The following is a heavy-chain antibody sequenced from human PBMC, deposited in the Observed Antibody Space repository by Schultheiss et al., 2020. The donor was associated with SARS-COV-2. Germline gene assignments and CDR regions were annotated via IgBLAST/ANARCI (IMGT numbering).Heavy chain of an antibody. CDR2: IIPIPGIA. D-gene: IGHD6-6*01. CDR1: GGTFSSYT. V-gene: IGHV1-69*02. CDR3: ARVARRGSSSSAFDY. J-gene: IGHJ4*02. Sequence: SVKVSCKASGGTFSSYTISWVRQAPGQGLEWMGRIIPIPGIANYAQKFQGRVTITADKSTSTAYMELSSLRSEDTAVYYCARVARRGSSSSAFDYWGQGTLVTVSS.